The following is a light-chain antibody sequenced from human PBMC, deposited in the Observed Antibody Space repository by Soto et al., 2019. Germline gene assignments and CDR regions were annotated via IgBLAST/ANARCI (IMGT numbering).Light chain of an antibody. Sequence: EIVMTQSPATLSVSPGERASLSCRASQSVGSNLDWYQQTAGQAPRLLIYGASTRATGVPARFSGSGSGTDFTLTISSLQSEDFAVYSCQQYHNWPYTFGQGTKLEIK. CDR1: QSVGSN. V-gene: IGKV3-15*01. J-gene: IGKJ2*01. CDR3: QQYHNWPYT. CDR2: GAS.